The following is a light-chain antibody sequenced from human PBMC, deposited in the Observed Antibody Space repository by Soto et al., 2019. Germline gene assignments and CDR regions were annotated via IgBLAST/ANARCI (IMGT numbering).Light chain of an antibody. V-gene: IGKV3-15*01. J-gene: IGKJ1*01. CDR1: QSVSSN. CDR2: GSS. CDR3: QQYNNWPPWT. Sequence: EIVMTQSPATLSVSPGERATLSCRASQSVSSNLAWYQQKPGQAPRLLIYGSSTRATGIPARCSGSGSGTEFTLTISSLQSADFEVYYCQQYNNWPPWTFGQGTKVEIK.